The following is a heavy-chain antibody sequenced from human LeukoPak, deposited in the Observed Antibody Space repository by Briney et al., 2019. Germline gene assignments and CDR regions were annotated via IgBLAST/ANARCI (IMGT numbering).Heavy chain of an antibody. CDR1: GYTFTIYF. CDR2: INPSGGST. Sequence: GASVKVSCKASGYTFTIYFMHWVRQAPGQGLEWMGIINPSGGSTSYAQKFQGRVTMTRDMSTSTVYMELSSLRSEDTAVYYCARVIPVCSGGSCYSGSYFDYWGQGALVTVSS. D-gene: IGHD2-15*01. J-gene: IGHJ4*02. CDR3: ARVIPVCSGGSCYSGSYFDY. V-gene: IGHV1-46*01.